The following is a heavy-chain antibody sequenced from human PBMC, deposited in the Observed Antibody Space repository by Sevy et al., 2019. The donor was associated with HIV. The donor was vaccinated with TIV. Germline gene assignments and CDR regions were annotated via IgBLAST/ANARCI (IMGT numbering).Heavy chain of an antibody. CDR1: GFTFSSYA. CDR2: ISGSGGST. Sequence: GGSLRLSCAASGFTFSSYAMSWVRQAPGKGLEWVSAISGSGGSTYYADSVKGRFTISRDNSKNTLYLQMNSLRAEDTAVYYCAERGGDIVVVPAARRGNWFDPWGQGTLVTVSS. J-gene: IGHJ5*02. V-gene: IGHV3-23*01. CDR3: AERGGDIVVVPAARRGNWFDP. D-gene: IGHD2-2*01.